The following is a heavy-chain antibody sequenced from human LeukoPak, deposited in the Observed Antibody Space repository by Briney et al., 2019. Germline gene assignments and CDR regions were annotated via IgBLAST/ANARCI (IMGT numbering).Heavy chain of an antibody. J-gene: IGHJ4*02. D-gene: IGHD4-17*01. V-gene: IGHV3-53*01. CDR2: IYSGGST. CDR1: GFTVSSNY. CDR3: AASDDYGDYYFVY. Sequence: GGSLRLSCAASGFTVSSNYMSWVRQAPGKGLEWVSVIYSGGSTYYADSVKGRFTISRDNSKNTLYLQMNSLRAEDTAVYYCAASDDYGDYYFVYWGQGTLVTVSS.